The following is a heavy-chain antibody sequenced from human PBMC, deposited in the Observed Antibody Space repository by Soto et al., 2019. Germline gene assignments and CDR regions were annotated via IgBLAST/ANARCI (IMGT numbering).Heavy chain of an antibody. V-gene: IGHV4-34*01. CDR2: INHSDSYT. D-gene: IGHD2-15*01. CDR1: GGSFSGYY. J-gene: IGHJ6*02. CDR3: ASPYCSGGSCYYYYGMDV. Sequence: SETLSLTCAVYGGSFSGYYWSWIRQPPGKGLEWIGEINHSDSYTNYSPSFQGHVTISADKSISTAYLQWSSLKASDTAMYYCASPYCSGGSCYYYYGMDVWGQGTTVTVSS.